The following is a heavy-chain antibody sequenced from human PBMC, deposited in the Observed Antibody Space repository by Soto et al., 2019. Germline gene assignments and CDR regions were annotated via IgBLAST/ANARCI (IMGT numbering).Heavy chain of an antibody. J-gene: IGHJ4*02. Sequence: GESLKISCKGSGYIFTDYWIGWVRQMPGKGLEWMGIIYPGDSDTRYSPSFQGQVTISADKSISTAYLQWSSLKASDTAMYYCARGGIVGSTRSYFDYWGQGTLVTISS. V-gene: IGHV5-51*01. CDR3: ARGGIVGSTRSYFDY. CDR1: GYIFTDYW. CDR2: IYPGDSDT. D-gene: IGHD1-26*01.